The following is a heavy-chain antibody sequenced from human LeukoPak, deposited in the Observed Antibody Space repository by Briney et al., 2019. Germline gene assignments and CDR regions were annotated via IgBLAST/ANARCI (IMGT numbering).Heavy chain of an antibody. V-gene: IGHV4-59*01. CDR1: GGSISSYY. D-gene: IGHD6-19*01. Sequence: SETLSLTCTVSGGSISSYYWSWIRQPPGKGLEWIGYIYYSGSANYNPSLKSRVTISVDTSKNQFSLKLSSVTAADTAVYYCAGTYSSGWYVNYWGQGTLVTVSS. CDR2: IYYSGSA. J-gene: IGHJ4*02. CDR3: AGTYSSGWYVNY.